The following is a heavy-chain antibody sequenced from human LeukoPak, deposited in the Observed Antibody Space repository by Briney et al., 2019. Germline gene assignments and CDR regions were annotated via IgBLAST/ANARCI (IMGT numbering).Heavy chain of an antibody. CDR2: ISYDGSNK. J-gene: IGHJ3*02. Sequence: GRSLRLSCAASGFTFSSYAMHWVRQAPGKGLEWVAVISYDGSNKYYADSVKGRFTISRDNSKNTLYLQMNSLRAEDTAVYYCARAGTVTTNHDAFDIWGQGTMVTVSS. D-gene: IGHD4-17*01. V-gene: IGHV3-30*04. CDR3: ARAGTVTTNHDAFDI. CDR1: GFTFSSYA.